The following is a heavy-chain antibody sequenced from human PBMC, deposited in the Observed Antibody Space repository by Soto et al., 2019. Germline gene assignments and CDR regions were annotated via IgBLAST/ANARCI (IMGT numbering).Heavy chain of an antibody. CDR3: ARGGYYDSSGSRNYHYYGMDA. Sequence: QVQLVQSGTEVKKPGASVKVSCKASGYTFTSYGISWVRQAPGQGLEWMGWISPYDDNTNYAQNLQATITMTTDTSTRTPYMALASLRSDDAALYSCARGGYYDSSGSRNYHYYGMDAWGQGTTVTVS. CDR1: GYTFTSYG. D-gene: IGHD3-22*01. CDR2: ISPYDDNT. V-gene: IGHV1-18*01. J-gene: IGHJ6*02.